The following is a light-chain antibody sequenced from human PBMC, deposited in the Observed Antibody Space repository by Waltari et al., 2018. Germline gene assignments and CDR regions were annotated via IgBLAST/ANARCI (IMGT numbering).Light chain of an antibody. V-gene: IGKV1-5*01. CDR1: QSINSW. CDR2: DAS. J-gene: IGKJ2*01. Sequence: DIQMTQSPSTLSASAGDRVTITCRGSQSINSWLAWYQQKPGKAPKLLIYDASSLESGVPSRFSGSGSGSEFTLTISSLQPDDFTTYYCQQYNSYPYTFGQGTKLEIK. CDR3: QQYNSYPYT.